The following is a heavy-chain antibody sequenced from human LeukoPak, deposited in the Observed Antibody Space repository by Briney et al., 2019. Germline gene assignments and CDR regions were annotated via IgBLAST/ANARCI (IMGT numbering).Heavy chain of an antibody. CDR1: GFIFSNYG. V-gene: IGHV3-30*02. CDR2: IRYDGSDK. J-gene: IGHJ4*02. CDR3: TREWGAAADY. Sequence: GGSLRLSCAASGFIFSNYGMHWVRQAPGKGLEWVAFIRYDGSDKYYADSVKGRFTLSRDSSKNTLYLQMNSLRPEDTAVYYCTREWGAAADYWGQGTLVTVSS. D-gene: IGHD6-13*01.